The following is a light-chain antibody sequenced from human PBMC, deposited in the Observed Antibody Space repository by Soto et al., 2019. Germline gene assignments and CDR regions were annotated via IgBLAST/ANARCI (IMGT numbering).Light chain of an antibody. CDR1: QSVKSN. J-gene: IGKJ1*01. V-gene: IGKV3-20*01. Sequence: EIMITQSPATLSVSPGERAILSCSATQSVKSNLAWYQQKPCQAPRLLIYGASNRETGIPDRFSGSGSGTEFTLTINRLEPEDFAMYDCQQYGSSPWTFGQGTKVDNK. CDR2: GAS. CDR3: QQYGSSPWT.